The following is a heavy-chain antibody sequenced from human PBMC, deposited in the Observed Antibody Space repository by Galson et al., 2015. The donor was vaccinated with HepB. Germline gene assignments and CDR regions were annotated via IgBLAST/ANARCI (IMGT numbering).Heavy chain of an antibody. CDR1: GFTFSSYA. CDR2: ISGSGGST. D-gene: IGHD2-21*02. Sequence: SLRLSCAASGFTFSSYAMSWVRQAPGKGLEWVSAISGSGGSTYYADSVKGRFTISRDNSKNTLYLQMNSLRAEDTAVYYCAKSIVVVTNYIDYWGQGTLVTVSS. J-gene: IGHJ4*02. CDR3: AKSIVVVTNYIDY. V-gene: IGHV3-23*01.